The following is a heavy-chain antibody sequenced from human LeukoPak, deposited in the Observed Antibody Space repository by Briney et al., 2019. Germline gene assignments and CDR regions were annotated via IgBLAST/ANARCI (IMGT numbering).Heavy chain of an antibody. D-gene: IGHD1-1*01. Sequence: GASVKVSCKASGYTFTNNDIHWVRQATGQGLEWMGWMHPNSDDTGYAQKFQGRVTMTRNTSISTAYMELSSLRPEDTAVYYCARHFGTGDNFDYWGQGTLVTVSS. CDR1: GYTFTNND. J-gene: IGHJ4*02. CDR2: MHPNSDDT. CDR3: ARHFGTGDNFDY. V-gene: IGHV1-8*01.